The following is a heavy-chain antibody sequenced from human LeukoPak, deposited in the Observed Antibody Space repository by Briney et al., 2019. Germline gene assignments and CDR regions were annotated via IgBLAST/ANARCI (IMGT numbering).Heavy chain of an antibody. J-gene: IGHJ5*02. CDR3: AKDPGSGSYVSWFDP. Sequence: GGSLRLSCAASGFTFSAYAMNWVRQAPGKGLEWVAVISYDGSNKYYADSVKGRFTISRDNSKNTLYLQMNSLRAEDTAVYYCAKDPGSGSYVSWFDPWSQGTLVTVSS. CDR1: GFTFSAYA. V-gene: IGHV3-30*18. CDR2: ISYDGSNK. D-gene: IGHD3-10*01.